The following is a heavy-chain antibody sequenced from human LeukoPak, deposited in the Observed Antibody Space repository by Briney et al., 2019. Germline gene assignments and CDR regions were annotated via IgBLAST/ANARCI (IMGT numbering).Heavy chain of an antibody. Sequence: PSETLSLTCTVSGGSISSSSYYWGWIRQPPGKGLEWIGSIYHSGSTYYNPSLKSRVTISVDTSKNQFSLKLSSVTAADTAVYYCARDVDTAMVTVDYFDYWGQGTLVTVPS. V-gene: IGHV4-39*07. CDR1: GGSISSSSYY. CDR2: IYHSGST. D-gene: IGHD5-18*01. J-gene: IGHJ4*02. CDR3: ARDVDTAMVTVDYFDY.